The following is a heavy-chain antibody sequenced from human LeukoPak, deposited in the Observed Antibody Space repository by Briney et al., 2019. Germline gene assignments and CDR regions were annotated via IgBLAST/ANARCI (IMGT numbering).Heavy chain of an antibody. Sequence: GESLKISCKGSGYSFTNYWISWVRQMPGKGLEWMGTIDPSDSYTNYSPSFQGPVTISADRSISTAYLQWSGLRASDTAIYYCARHRDIVPTTPFDYWGQGTLVTVSS. V-gene: IGHV5-10-1*01. D-gene: IGHD5-12*01. CDR3: ARHRDIVPTTPFDY. J-gene: IGHJ4*02. CDR1: GYSFTNYW. CDR2: IDPSDSYT.